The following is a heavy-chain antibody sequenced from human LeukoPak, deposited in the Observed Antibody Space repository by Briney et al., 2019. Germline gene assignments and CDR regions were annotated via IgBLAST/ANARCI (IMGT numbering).Heavy chain of an antibody. Sequence: ASVKVSCKASGYTFPSYFMHWVRQAPGQGLEWMGIIDPSAGSTSHTQKFQGRVTMTWDTSISTAYMELSRLRSDDTAVYYCARAAAGTIFAFDIWGQGTMVTVSS. J-gene: IGHJ3*02. CDR2: IDPSAGST. CDR1: GYTFPSYF. CDR3: ARAAAGTIFAFDI. V-gene: IGHV1-46*01. D-gene: IGHD6-13*01.